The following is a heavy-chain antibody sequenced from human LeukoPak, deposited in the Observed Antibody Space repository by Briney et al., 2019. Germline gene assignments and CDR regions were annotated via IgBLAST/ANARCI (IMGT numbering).Heavy chain of an antibody. CDR1: GGSFSGYN. CDR2: INPGGST. V-gene: IGHV4-34*01. CDR3: ARGRRDTAMIIYYYYYYMDV. D-gene: IGHD5-18*01. J-gene: IGHJ6*03. Sequence: SETLSLTCGVFGGSFSGYNWSWIRQPPGKGLEWIGEINPGGSTHYNPSLKSRVTISVDTSKNQFSLKLSSVTAADTAVYYCARGRRDTAMIIYYYYYYMDVWGKGTTVTISS.